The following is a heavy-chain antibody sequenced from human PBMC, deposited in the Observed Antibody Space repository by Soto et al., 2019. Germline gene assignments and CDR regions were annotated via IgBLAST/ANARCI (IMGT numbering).Heavy chain of an antibody. CDR3: ARGLRQWLVTA. Sequence: PSETLSLTCTVSGGSIISYYWSWIRQPPGKGLEWIGYIYYSGSTNYNPSLKSRVTISVDTSKNQFSLKLSSVTAADTAVYYCARGLRQWLVTAWGQGTLVTVSS. J-gene: IGHJ5*02. CDR2: IYYSGST. CDR1: GGSIISYY. D-gene: IGHD6-19*01. V-gene: IGHV4-59*01.